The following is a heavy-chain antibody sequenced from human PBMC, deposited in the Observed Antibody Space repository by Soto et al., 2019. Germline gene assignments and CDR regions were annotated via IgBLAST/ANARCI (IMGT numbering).Heavy chain of an antibody. CDR3: ARERDSICWYGRYYYYLMYV. J-gene: IGHJ6*02. D-gene: IGHD6-19*01. V-gene: IGHV3-21*01. CDR1: GFTFSSYS. CDR2: ISSSSSYI. Sequence: PGGSLRLSCAASGFTFSSYSMNWVRQAPGKGLEWVSSISSSSSYIYYADSVKGRFTISRDNAKNSLYLQMNSLRAEDTAVYYCARERDSICWYGRYYYYLMYVCGQGSSVPVSS.